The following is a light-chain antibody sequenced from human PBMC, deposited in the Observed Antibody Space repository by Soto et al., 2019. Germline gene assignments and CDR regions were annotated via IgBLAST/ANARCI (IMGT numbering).Light chain of an antibody. CDR1: QSFNSIY. CDR3: HQYDSWT. V-gene: IGKV3-20*01. CDR2: GAS. J-gene: IGKJ1*01. Sequence: EIVLTQSPGTLSLSPGERATLSCRASQSFNSIYLAWYQQKPGQAPRLLIYGASSRATGIPDRFSGSGSGTDFTLTISRLEPEDFAVYYCHQYDSWTFGQGTKGDNK.